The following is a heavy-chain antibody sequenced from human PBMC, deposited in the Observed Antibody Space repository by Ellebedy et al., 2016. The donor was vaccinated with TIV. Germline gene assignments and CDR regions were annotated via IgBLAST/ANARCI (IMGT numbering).Heavy chain of an antibody. CDR1: GFTFSSYA. CDR2: IVGSGGTT. Sequence: GESLKISCAASGFTFSSYAMSWVRQAPGKGLEWVSAIVGSGGTTYYADSVKGRFTVSRDNSKNTLYLQMNSLRAEDTAVYYCARSGEHDSWGQGTLVTVSS. J-gene: IGHJ4*02. CDR3: ARSGEHDS. D-gene: IGHD1-26*01. V-gene: IGHV3-23*01.